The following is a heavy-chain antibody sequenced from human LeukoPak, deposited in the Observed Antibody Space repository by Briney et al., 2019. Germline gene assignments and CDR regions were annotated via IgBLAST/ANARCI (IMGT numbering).Heavy chain of an antibody. Sequence: PSQTLSLTCTVSGGSISSGGYYWSWIPQHPGKGLEWIGYIYYSGSTYYNPSLKSRVTISVDTSKNQFSLKLSSVTAADTAVYYCARQPTSSGWLDYWGQGTLVTVSS. J-gene: IGHJ4*02. CDR1: GGSISSGGYY. CDR3: ARQPTSSGWLDY. CDR2: IYYSGST. D-gene: IGHD6-19*01. V-gene: IGHV4-31*03.